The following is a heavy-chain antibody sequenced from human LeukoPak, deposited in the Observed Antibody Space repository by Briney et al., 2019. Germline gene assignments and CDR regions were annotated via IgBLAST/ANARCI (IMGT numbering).Heavy chain of an antibody. D-gene: IGHD1-26*01. V-gene: IGHV3-13*01. CDR3: ARAHVGAGLAFDI. Sequence: GGSLRLSCVVSGFPFSDCDMHWVRQGAGKGLEWVSAISIGGDTYYPGSVKGRFTISRENAKNSLYLQMNNLRVGDTAIYYCARAHVGAGLAFDIWGQGTMVTVSS. J-gene: IGHJ3*02. CDR2: ISIGGDT. CDR1: GFPFSDCD.